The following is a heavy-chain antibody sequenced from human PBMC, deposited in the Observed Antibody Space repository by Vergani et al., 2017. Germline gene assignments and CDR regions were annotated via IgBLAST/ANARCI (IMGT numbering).Heavy chain of an antibody. J-gene: IGHJ5*02. CDR3: ARDLRLLYNRFDP. CDR1: GFTFNQYS. Sequence: QVQLVESGGGVVQPGRSLRLPCVASGFTFNQYSMHWVRQAPGKGLEWVAVTWYDGNNKQYADPVKGRFPISRDNSKSTMYLQMNSLRDGDTGVYYCARDLRLLYNRFDPWVQGTLVTVSS. D-gene: IGHD1-14*01. V-gene: IGHV3-33*01. CDR2: TWYDGNNK.